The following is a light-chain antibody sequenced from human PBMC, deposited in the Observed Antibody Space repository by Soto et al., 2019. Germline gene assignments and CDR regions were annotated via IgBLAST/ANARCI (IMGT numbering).Light chain of an antibody. J-gene: IGLJ3*02. CDR2: DTS. V-gene: IGLV7-46*01. CDR3: FLSYSDTWV. Sequence: QAVVTQEPSLTVSPGGTDTLTCGSSTGDVTGGHWPCWFQQKPGQAPRTLICDTSHKHSWTPARFSGSLLGGKAALTLSGAQPDDDADYYRFLSYSDTWVFGGGTKVTVL. CDR1: TGDVTGGHW.